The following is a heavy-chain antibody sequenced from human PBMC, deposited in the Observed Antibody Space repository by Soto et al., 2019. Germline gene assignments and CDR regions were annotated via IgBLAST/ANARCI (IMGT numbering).Heavy chain of an antibody. J-gene: IGHJ4*02. D-gene: IGHD2-21*01. V-gene: IGHV4-38-2*02. Sequence: SETLSLTCSVSGFSLSSGYFWCWIRQPPGKGLEWIGSMYHSANTYYNPSFNSRATISVDTSKNQFSLKLISVTAADTAMYYCARAPRGEWYLDYWGQGTLVTVSS. CDR1: GFSLSSGYF. CDR2: MYHSANT. CDR3: ARAPRGEWYLDY.